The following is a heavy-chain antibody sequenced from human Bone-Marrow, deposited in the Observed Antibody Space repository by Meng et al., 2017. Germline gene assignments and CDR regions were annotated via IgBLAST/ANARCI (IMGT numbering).Heavy chain of an antibody. CDR2: ISSSSSYI. J-gene: IGHJ4*02. CDR1: GFTFSSYS. D-gene: IGHD5-18*01. V-gene: IGHV3-21*01. CDR3: ASSSYGPIPDDY. Sequence: ETLSLTCAASGFTFSSYSMNWVRQAPGKGLEWVSSISSSSSYIYYADSVKGRFTISRDNAKNSLYLQMNSLRAEDTAVYYCASSSYGPIPDDYWGQGTLVTVSS.